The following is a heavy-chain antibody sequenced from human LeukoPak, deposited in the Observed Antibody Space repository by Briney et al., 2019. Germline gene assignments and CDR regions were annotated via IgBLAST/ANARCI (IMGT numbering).Heavy chain of an antibody. CDR2: VIPIFGPP. J-gene: IGHJ4*02. Sequence: SVKVSCKASGGTFSNYAITWVRQAPGQGLEWMEGVIPIFGPPNYAQKFQGRVTLTSDESTSTAYMELSSPRSEDTAVYYCARAAGGNSGPLDYWGQGTLVIVSS. CDR3: ARAAGGNSGPLDY. V-gene: IGHV1-69*13. CDR1: GGTFSNYA. D-gene: IGHD4-23*01.